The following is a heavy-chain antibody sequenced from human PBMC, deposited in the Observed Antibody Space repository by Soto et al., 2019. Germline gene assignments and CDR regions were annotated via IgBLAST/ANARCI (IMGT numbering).Heavy chain of an antibody. Sequence: GGSLRLSCAASGFTFSSYGINWVRQAPGKGLEWVSSISSSSSYIYYADPVKGRFTISRDNAKNSLYLQMNSLRAEDTAVYYCARESGSAGAFDIWGQGTMVTVSS. CDR1: GFTFSSYG. J-gene: IGHJ3*02. CDR3: ARESGSAGAFDI. V-gene: IGHV3-21*01. CDR2: ISSSSSYI. D-gene: IGHD6-25*01.